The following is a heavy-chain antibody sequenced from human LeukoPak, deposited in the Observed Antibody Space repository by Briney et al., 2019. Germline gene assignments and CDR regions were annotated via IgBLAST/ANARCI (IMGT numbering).Heavy chain of an antibody. D-gene: IGHD2-8*01. CDR3: TTTLGYCTNGVCGDY. CDR1: GFTFSNAW. Sequence: GGSLGLSCAASGFTFSNAWMSWVRQAPGKGLERVGRIKSKTDGGTTDYAAPVKGRFTISRDDSKNTLYLQMNSLKTEDTAVYYCTTTLGYCTNGVCGDYWGQGTLVTVSS. J-gene: IGHJ4*02. CDR2: IKSKTDGGTT. V-gene: IGHV3-15*01.